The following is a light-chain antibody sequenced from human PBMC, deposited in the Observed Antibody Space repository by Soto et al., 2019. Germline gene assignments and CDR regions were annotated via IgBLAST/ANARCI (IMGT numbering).Light chain of an antibody. Sequence: DIEITQTPSSLSSSVGDRFTITCLASQSIISYLNWYQQKPGKAPKLLIYAASSLQSGVPSRFSGSGSGTDFTLTISSLQPEDFATYYCQQSYSTPLTFGGGTKVDIK. J-gene: IGKJ4*01. CDR1: QSIISY. CDR3: QQSYSTPLT. CDR2: AAS. V-gene: IGKV1-39*01.